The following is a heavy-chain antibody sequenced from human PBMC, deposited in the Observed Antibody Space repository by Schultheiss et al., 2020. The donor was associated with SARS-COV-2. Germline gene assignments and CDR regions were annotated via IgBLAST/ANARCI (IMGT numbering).Heavy chain of an antibody. CDR1: GYSISSGYY. CDR3: ARDDYGRYYYYYYGMDV. V-gene: IGHV4-38-2*02. D-gene: IGHD4-17*01. CDR2: IYHSGST. Sequence: SETLSLTCAVSGYSISSGYYWGWIRQPPGKGLEWIGSIYHSGSTYYNPSLKSRVTISVDTSKNQFSLKLSSVTAADTAVYYCARDDYGRYYYYYYGMDVWGQGTTVTVSS. J-gene: IGHJ6*02.